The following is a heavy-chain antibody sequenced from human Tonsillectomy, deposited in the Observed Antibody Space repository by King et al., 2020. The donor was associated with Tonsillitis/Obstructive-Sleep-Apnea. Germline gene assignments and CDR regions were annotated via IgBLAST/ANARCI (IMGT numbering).Heavy chain of an antibody. V-gene: IGHV4-59*01. CDR1: GVSISSYY. D-gene: IGHD6-13*01. J-gene: IGHJ6*03. CDR2: IYYSGSP. CDR3: ARVSRIPAAPGNNYHSFYMDX. Sequence: QLQESGPGLVKPSETLSLTCTVSGVSISSYYWSWIRQPPGKGLEWIGYIYYSGSPNYDPSLKSRVTISVDTSKSQFSLKLSSVTAADPAGYYCARVSRIPAAPGNNYHSFYMDXW.